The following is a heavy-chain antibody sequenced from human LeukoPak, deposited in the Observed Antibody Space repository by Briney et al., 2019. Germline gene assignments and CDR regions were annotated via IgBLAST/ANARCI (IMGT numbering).Heavy chain of an antibody. V-gene: IGHV4-39*01. CDR3: ARLRITFGGVIVSDYFDY. CDR2: IYYSGST. J-gene: IGHJ4*02. D-gene: IGHD3-16*02. Sequence: SENLSLTCTVSGGSISSSSYYWGWIRQPPGKGLEWIGSIYYSGSTYYNPSLKSRVTISVDTSKNQFSLKLSSVTAADTAVYYCARLRITFGGVIVSDYFDYWGQGTLVTVSS. CDR1: GGSISSSSYY.